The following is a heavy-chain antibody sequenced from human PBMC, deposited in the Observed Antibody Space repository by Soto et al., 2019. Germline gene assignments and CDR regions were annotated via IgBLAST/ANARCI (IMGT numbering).Heavy chain of an antibody. D-gene: IGHD6-19*01. J-gene: IGHJ4*02. CDR1: GASVSSNTAA. Sequence: SQTLLLTCAISGASVSSNTAARNWIRSSPSRGLEWLGRTYYRSNWRHDYAVSVKSRIIVNPNTSKNHFSLQLNSVTPDDTAVYYCARGVAGSGFDLWGQGTLVTVSS. V-gene: IGHV6-1*01. CDR2: TYYRSNWRH. CDR3: ARGVAGSGFDL.